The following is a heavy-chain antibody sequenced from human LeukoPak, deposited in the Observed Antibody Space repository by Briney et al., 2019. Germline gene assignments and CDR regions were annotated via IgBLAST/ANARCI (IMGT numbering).Heavy chain of an antibody. D-gene: IGHD6-13*01. V-gene: IGHV3-23*01. CDR2: ISGSGGST. CDR3: AKDLDSSSWYYFDY. J-gene: IGHJ4*02. CDR1: GFTFRSHW. Sequence: PGGSLRLSCEGSGFTFRSHWMSWVRQAPGKGLEWVSAISGSGGSTYYADSVKGRFTISRDNSKNTLYLQMNSLRAEDTAVYYCAKDLDSSSWYYFDYWGQGTLVTVSS.